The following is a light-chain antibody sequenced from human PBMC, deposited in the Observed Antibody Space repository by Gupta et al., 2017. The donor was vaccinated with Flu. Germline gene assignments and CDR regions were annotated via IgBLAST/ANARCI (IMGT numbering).Light chain of an antibody. CDR1: QGISSY. V-gene: IGKV1-9*01. CDR2: AAS. J-gene: IGKJ3*01. CDR3: QQLNSYPLT. Sequence: DIQLTQSPSFLSASVGDRVTITCRASQGISSYLAWYQQKPGKAPKLPIYAASTLQSGVPSRFSGSGSGTEFTLTISSLQPEDFATYYCQQLNSYPLTFGPGTKVDIK.